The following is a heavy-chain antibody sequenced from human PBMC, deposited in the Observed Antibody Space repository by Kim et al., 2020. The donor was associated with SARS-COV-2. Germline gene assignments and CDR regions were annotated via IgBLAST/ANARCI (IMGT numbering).Heavy chain of an antibody. V-gene: IGHV3-33*01. Sequence: GGSLRLSCAASGFTFSGYGMHWVRQAPGKGPEWVADVWHDGTDKFYADSVKGRFTVSRDNSKNVLHLQMKSLRAEDTAVYYCARSRLDHFDYWGQGTLVT. CDR2: VWHDGTDK. CDR3: ARSRLDHFDY. D-gene: IGHD2-2*01. CDR1: GFTFSGYG. J-gene: IGHJ4*02.